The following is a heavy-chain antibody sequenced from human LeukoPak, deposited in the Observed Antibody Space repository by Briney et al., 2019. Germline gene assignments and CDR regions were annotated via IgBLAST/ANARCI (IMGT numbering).Heavy chain of an antibody. V-gene: IGHV4-34*01. CDR2: INHSGST. CDR1: GGSFSGYY. CDR3: ARRRGYSYGYYYYGMDV. J-gene: IGHJ6*02. D-gene: IGHD5-18*01. Sequence: SETLSLTCAVYGGSFSGYYWSWIRQPPGKGLEWIGEINHSGSTNYNPSLKSRVTISVDTSKNQLSLILSSVTAADTAVYYCARRRGYSYGYYYYGMDVWGQGTTVTVSS.